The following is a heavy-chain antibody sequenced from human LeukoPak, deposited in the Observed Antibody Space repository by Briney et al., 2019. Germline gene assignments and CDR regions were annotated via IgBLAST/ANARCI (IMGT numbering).Heavy chain of an antibody. J-gene: IGHJ5*02. CDR3: ARAYVVVTAILWFDP. D-gene: IGHD2-21*02. V-gene: IGHV4-31*03. CDR2: IYYSGST. CDR1: GGSISSGGYY. Sequence: SQTLSLTCTVSGGSISSGGYYWSWIRQHPRKGLEWIGYIYYSGSTYYNPSLKSRVTISVDTSKNKFSLKLSSVTAADTAVYYCARAYVVVTAILWFDPWGQGTLVTVSS.